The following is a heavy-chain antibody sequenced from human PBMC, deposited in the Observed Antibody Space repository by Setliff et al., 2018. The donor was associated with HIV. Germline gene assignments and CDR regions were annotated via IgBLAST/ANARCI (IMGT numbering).Heavy chain of an antibody. V-gene: IGHV4-34*01. CDR3: ARAARYSSSWYKRGYYFDY. CDR1: GGSFSGYY. D-gene: IGHD6-13*01. Sequence: SETLSLTCTVYGGSFSGYYWSWIRQPPGKGLEWIGEINHSGSTNSNPSLKSRVTISVDTSRNQFSLKLSSVTAADTAVYYCARAARYSSSWYKRGYYFDYWGQGTLVTVSS. J-gene: IGHJ4*02. CDR2: INHSGST.